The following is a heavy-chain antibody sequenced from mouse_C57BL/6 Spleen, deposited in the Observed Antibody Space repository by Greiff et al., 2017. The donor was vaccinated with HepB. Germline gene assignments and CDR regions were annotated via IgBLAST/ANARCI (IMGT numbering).Heavy chain of an antibody. D-gene: IGHD2-4*01. CDR2: IYPGGGYT. V-gene: IGHV1-63*01. CDR3: ARGGNYDYDDAWFAY. CDR1: GYTFTNYW. J-gene: IGHJ3*01. Sequence: QVQLQQSGAELVRPGTSVKMSCKASGYTFTNYWIGWAKQRPGHGLEWIGDIYPGGGYTNYNEKFKGKATLTADKSSSTAYMQFSSLTSEDSAIYYCARGGNYDYDDAWFAYWGQGTLVTVSA.